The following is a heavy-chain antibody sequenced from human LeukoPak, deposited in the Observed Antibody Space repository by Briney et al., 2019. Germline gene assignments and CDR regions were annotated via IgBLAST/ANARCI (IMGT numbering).Heavy chain of an antibody. V-gene: IGHV3-21*01. J-gene: IGHJ5*02. D-gene: IGHD3-10*01. CDR2: ITFSSSHI. CDR3: ARGPQFSGPGWFDP. Sequence: PGGSLRLSCAASEFTFSSYGMSWVRQAPGKGLECVSSITFSSSHIYYADSVKGRFTISRDNTKDSLYLQMNSLRAEDTAIYYCARGPQFSGPGWFDPSGQGTLVTVSS. CDR1: EFTFSSYG.